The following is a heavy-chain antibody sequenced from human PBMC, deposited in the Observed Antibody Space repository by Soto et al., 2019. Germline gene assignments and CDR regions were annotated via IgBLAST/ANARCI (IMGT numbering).Heavy chain of an antibody. Sequence: LQLLESGPGVVKPSETLSLTCTVSGGSVSSGSSYWNWMRQTPGRGLEWIGKIYHSGNTNFNPSLQSRLTMSLDPSKNRLSLKLKTVTAADTGVYYCAREAFVVVPGTSYNYGGLDVWGQGTKVIVSS. V-gene: IGHV4-61*01. D-gene: IGHD2-21*02. CDR1: GGSVSSGSSY. CDR3: AREAFVVVPGTSYNYGGLDV. CDR2: IYHSGNT. J-gene: IGHJ6*02.